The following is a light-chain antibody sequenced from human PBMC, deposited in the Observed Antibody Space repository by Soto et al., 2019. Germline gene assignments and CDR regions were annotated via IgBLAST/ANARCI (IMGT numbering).Light chain of an antibody. Sequence: EIVMTQSPATLSVSPGERATLSCRASQSVRNNLAWYQQKPGQAPRLLIYGASTRATGIPARFSGRGSGTEFTLTISSLQSEDFAVYYCQHYNNWPPWTLGQGTKVEIK. CDR3: QHYNNWPPWT. CDR2: GAS. J-gene: IGKJ1*01. V-gene: IGKV3-15*01. CDR1: QSVRNN.